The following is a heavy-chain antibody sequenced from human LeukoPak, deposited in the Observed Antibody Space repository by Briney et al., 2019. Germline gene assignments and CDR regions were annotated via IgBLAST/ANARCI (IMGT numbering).Heavy chain of an antibody. Sequence: SVKVSCKASGGTFSRYAISWVRQAPGQGLEWMGRIIPILGIAHYAQKFQGRVTITADKSTSTAYMELSSLRSEDPAVYYCARPEVGRRRSHDYINAHWGQGTLVTVSS. D-gene: IGHD4-4*01. V-gene: IGHV1-69*04. J-gene: IGHJ4*02. CDR2: IIPILGIA. CDR3: ARPEVGRRRSHDYINAH. CDR1: GGTFSRYA.